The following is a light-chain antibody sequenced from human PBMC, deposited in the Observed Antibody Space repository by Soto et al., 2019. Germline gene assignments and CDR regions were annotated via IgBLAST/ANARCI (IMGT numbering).Light chain of an antibody. CDR2: DIS. CDR3: QQRSDWPWT. V-gene: IGKV3D-15*01. Sequence: EIVMTQSPATLSVSPGERATLSCRASQSVSSNLAWYQQKPGQAPSLLIYDISARATGIPTRFSGSGSGTEFTLTISSLQSEDFAVYYCQQRSDWPWTFGQGTKVEFK. CDR1: QSVSSN. J-gene: IGKJ1*01.